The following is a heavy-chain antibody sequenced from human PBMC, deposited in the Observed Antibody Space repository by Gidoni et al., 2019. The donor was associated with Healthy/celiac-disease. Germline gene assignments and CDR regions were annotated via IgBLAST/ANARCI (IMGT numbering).Heavy chain of an antibody. CDR1: AFTFSVYY. CDR2: ISSSGSTI. V-gene: IGHV3-11*01. J-gene: IGHJ6*02. Sequence: QVQLVESGGGLVKPGGSLRLSCASSAFTFSVYYVSWIRQAAGKGMECVTYISSSGSTIYYADSVKGRFTISRDNAKNSLYLQMNSLRDEDTAVYYCARGGYITAIYGMDVWGQGTTVTVSS. CDR3: ARGGYITAIYGMDV. D-gene: IGHD5-18*01.